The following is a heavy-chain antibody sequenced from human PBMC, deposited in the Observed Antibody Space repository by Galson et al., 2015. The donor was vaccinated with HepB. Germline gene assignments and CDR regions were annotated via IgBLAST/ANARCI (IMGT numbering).Heavy chain of an antibody. J-gene: IGHJ4*02. CDR1: GYTFTSYD. D-gene: IGHD1-20*01. CDR3: ARRVLTGTFDY. Sequence: SVKVSCKASGYTFTSYDINWVRQATGQGLEWMGWMNPNSGNTGYAQKFQGRVTMTRNTSISTAYLQWSSLKASDTAMYYCARRVLTGTFDYWGQGTLVTVSS. CDR2: MNPNSGNT. V-gene: IGHV1-8*01.